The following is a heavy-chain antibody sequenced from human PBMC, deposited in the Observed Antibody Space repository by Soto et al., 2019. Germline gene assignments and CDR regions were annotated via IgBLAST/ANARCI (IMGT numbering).Heavy chain of an antibody. D-gene: IGHD3-3*01. CDR1: GFTFSSYA. CDR2: ISGSGGST. J-gene: IGHJ4*02. Sequence: EVQLLESGGGLVQPGGSLRLSCAASGFTFSSYAMSWVRQAPGKGLEWVSAISGSGGSTYYADSVKGRFTISRDNSKNTLYLQVNSLSAEDTAVYYCAKDFTRYYYFGSGTDGDWDYWGQGTLVTVSS. CDR3: AKDFTRYYYFGSGTDGDWDY. V-gene: IGHV3-23*01.